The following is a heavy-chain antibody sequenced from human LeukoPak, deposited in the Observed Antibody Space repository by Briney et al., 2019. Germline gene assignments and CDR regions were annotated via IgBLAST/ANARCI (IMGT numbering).Heavy chain of an antibody. V-gene: IGHV1-69*01. CDR3: ARFGLVRGVGRSYYYMDV. CDR2: IIHIFGTA. Sequence: SVKVSCKASGGTFISYAISWVRQAPGQGLEWMGGIIHIFGTANYAQKFQGRVTITADESTSTAYMELSSLRSEDTAVYYCARFGLVRGVGRSYYYMDVWGKGTTVTVSS. D-gene: IGHD3-10*01. CDR1: GGTFISYA. J-gene: IGHJ6*03.